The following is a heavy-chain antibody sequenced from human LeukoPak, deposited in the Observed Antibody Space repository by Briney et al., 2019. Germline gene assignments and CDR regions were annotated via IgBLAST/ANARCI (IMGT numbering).Heavy chain of an antibody. Sequence: ASVKVSCKASGGTFSSYAISWVRQAPGQGLEWMGGIIPIFGTANYAQKFQGRVTITADKSTSTAYMELSSLRSEDTAVYYCAREKARSCSGGSCYPDAFDIWGQGTMVTVSS. CDR3: AREKARSCSGGSCYPDAFDI. V-gene: IGHV1-69*06. D-gene: IGHD2-15*01. CDR2: IIPIFGTA. J-gene: IGHJ3*02. CDR1: GGTFSSYA.